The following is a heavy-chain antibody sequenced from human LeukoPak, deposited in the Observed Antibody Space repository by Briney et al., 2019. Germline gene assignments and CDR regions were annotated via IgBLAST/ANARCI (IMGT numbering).Heavy chain of an antibody. D-gene: IGHD5-12*01. CDR3: ARSRGYDLESYYYYYMDV. CDR1: GYSFTSYW. V-gene: IGHV5-51*01. Sequence: GESLKISCKGSGYSFTSYWIGWVRQLPGKGLEWMGIIYPGDSDTRYSPSFQGQVTISADKSISTAYLQWSSLKASDTAMYYCARSRGYDLESYYYYYMDVWGKGTTVTVSS. J-gene: IGHJ6*03. CDR2: IYPGDSDT.